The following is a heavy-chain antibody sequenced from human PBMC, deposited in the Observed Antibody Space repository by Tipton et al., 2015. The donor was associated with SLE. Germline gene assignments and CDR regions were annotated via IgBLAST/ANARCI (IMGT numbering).Heavy chain of an antibody. CDR3: ARGSQGGSYSCDY. Sequence: QLVQSGAEVKKPGESLKISCQGSGYSFNTYWIGWVRQMPGKGLEWMGIIYPGDSDTRYSPSFQGQVTISADKSISTAYLQWSSLRASDTALHYCARGSQGGSYSCDYWGQGTLVTVPS. J-gene: IGHJ4*02. D-gene: IGHD1-26*01. V-gene: IGHV5-51*01. CDR1: GYSFNTYW. CDR2: IYPGDSDT.